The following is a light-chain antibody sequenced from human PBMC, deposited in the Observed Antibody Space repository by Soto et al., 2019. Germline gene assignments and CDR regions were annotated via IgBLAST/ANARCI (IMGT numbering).Light chain of an antibody. CDR1: QGISSR. V-gene: IGKV1-12*01. J-gene: IGKJ4*01. CDR2: AAS. Sequence: DLQMTQSPSSVSASVGDRVTITCRASQGISSRLAWYQQKPGKAPNLLIYAASNLQSGDPSRFSGSGSETDFTLTIGSLQPEDFATYYCQQANSLPLTFGGGTKVEIK. CDR3: QQANSLPLT.